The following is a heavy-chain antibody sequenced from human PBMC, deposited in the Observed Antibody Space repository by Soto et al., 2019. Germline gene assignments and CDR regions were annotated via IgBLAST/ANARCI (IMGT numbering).Heavy chain of an antibody. D-gene: IGHD4-4*01. Sequence: SVKVSCKASGGTFSRYPIAWVRQAPGHGLEWMGQIIPIFGTISHAQNFQGSITITADESTSTAYMELSSLRSDDTAVYYCARPRTVAATKGYDYWGQ. V-gene: IGHV1-69*13. CDR1: GGTFSRYP. CDR3: ARPRTVAATKGYDY. CDR2: IIPIFGTI. J-gene: IGHJ4*01.